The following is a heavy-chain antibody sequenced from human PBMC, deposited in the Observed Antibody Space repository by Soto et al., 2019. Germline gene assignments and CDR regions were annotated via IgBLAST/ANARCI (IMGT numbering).Heavy chain of an antibody. CDR2: ISYDDGNNK. CDR3: ARDKRDTYGDYVDY. V-gene: IGHV3-30-3*01. CDR1: GFTFSSYA. J-gene: IGHJ4*02. Sequence: QPGGSLRLSCAASGFTFSSYAMHWVRQAPGKGLEWVAVISYDDGNNKYYADSVKGRFTISRDNSKSTLYLQMNSLRAEDTAVYYCARDKRDTYGDYVDYWGQGTLVTVSS. D-gene: IGHD4-17*01.